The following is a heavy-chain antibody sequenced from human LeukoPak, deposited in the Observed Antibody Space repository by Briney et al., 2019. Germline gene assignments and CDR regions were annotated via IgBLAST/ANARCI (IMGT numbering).Heavy chain of an antibody. CDR2: INAGNGNT. V-gene: IGHV1-3*01. D-gene: IGHD5-24*01. J-gene: IGHJ4*02. CDR1: EYTFTDYA. CDR3: ARGRWSATTASYYLDF. Sequence: ASVKVSCKASEYTFTDYAINWVRQAPGQRLEWMEWINAGNGNTRYSQRFQGRVTITRDTSASTACMELSSLTSEDTAVYYCARGRWSATTASYYLDFWGQGTLVTVSS.